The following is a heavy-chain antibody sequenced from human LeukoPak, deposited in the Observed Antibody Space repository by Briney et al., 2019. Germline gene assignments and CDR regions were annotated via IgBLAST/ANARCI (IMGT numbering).Heavy chain of an antibody. Sequence: SETLSLTCAVYGGSFSGYYWSWIRQPPGKGLEWIGEINHSGSTIYNPSLKSRVTISVDTSKNQFSLKLSSVTAADTAVYYCARGWGYYYDSSGYYPPFDYWGQGTLVTVSS. V-gene: IGHV4-34*01. CDR2: INHSGST. CDR1: GGSFSGYY. D-gene: IGHD3-22*01. CDR3: ARGWGYYYDSSGYYPPFDY. J-gene: IGHJ4*02.